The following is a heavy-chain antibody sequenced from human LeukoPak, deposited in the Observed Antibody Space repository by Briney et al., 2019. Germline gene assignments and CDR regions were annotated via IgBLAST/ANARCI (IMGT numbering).Heavy chain of an antibody. J-gene: IGHJ4*02. V-gene: IGHV3-13*01. CDR1: GFTLGSHD. CDR3: VREARGYHYTYFDY. D-gene: IGHD5-18*01. Sequence: GGSLRLSCAASGFTLGSHDMHWVRQIPGQGLEWVAAVSSGFHAFFADSVQGRFTVSREDARNSLYLQMNSLRAGDTAVYYCVREARGYHYTYFDYWGQGTLVTVSS. CDR2: VSSGFHA.